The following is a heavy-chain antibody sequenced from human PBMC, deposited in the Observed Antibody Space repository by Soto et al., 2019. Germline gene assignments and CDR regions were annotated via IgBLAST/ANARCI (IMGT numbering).Heavy chain of an antibody. Sequence: PSETLALTCAVYGGSFSGYYWRWIRQPPGKGLEWIGEINHSGSTNYNPSLKSRVTISVDTSKNQFSLKLSSVTAADTAVYYCARVRGYYYGSGTPGNWFDPWGKGTLVTVSS. J-gene: IGHJ5*02. D-gene: IGHD3-10*01. CDR2: INHSGST. CDR3: ARVRGYYYGSGTPGNWFDP. CDR1: GGSFSGYY. V-gene: IGHV4-34*01.